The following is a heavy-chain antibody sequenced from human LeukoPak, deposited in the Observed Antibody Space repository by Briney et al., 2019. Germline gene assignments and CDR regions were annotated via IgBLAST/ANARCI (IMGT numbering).Heavy chain of an antibody. CDR1: GFTFSSYE. Sequence: GGSLRLSCAASGFTFSSYEMNWVRQAPGKGLEWVSYISSSSSYIYYADSVKGRFTISRDNAKNSLYLQMNSLRAEDTAVYYCARESITMIVVVPIEVSHLDYWGQGTLVTVSS. CDR3: ARESITMIVVVPIEVSHLDY. V-gene: IGHV3-21*05. D-gene: IGHD3-22*01. CDR2: ISSSSSYI. J-gene: IGHJ4*02.